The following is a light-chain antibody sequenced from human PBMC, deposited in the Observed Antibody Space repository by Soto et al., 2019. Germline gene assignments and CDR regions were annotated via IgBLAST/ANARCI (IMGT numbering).Light chain of an antibody. CDR1: SSDVGSYNL. Sequence: QSALTQPASVSGSPGQSITISCTGTSSDVGSYNLVSWYQQRPGKAPILLIYEGSKRPSGVSYRLSASKSGNTASLTISGLQAEDEADYYCCSYVSSITDVLFGGGTKLTGL. J-gene: IGLJ2*01. V-gene: IGLV2-23*01. CDR3: CSYVSSITDVL. CDR2: EGS.